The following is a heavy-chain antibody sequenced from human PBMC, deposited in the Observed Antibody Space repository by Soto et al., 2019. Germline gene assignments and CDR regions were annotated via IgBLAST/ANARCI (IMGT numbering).Heavy chain of an antibody. CDR1: GYNFAGYW. Sequence: GESLKISCKGSGYNFAGYWIAWVRQMPGKGLELMGIIYPSDSDTRYRPSFQGQVTISADKSISSAYLQWSSLRASDTAMYYCARGGVSTRTFDYWGQGTAGTVS. V-gene: IGHV5-51*01. D-gene: IGHD3-3*01. CDR3: ARGGVSTRTFDY. CDR2: IYPSDSDT. J-gene: IGHJ4*02.